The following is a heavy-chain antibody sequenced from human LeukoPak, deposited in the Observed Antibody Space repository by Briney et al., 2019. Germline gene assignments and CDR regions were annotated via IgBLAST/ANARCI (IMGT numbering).Heavy chain of an antibody. CDR3: ATPPTVTRNY. Sequence: GSLRLSCAASGFTFSSYAMSWVRQAPGKGLEWVSGISGSGGRTYYADSVKGRFTISRDNSKNTLYLQMNSLRAEDTAVYYCATPPTVTRNYWGQGILVTVSS. CDR2: ISGSGGRT. V-gene: IGHV3-23*01. CDR1: GFTFSSYA. D-gene: IGHD4-17*01. J-gene: IGHJ4*02.